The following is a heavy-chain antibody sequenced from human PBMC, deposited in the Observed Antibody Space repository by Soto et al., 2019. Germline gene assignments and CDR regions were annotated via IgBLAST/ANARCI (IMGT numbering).Heavy chain of an antibody. Sequence: QEQLVESGGGVVQPGRSLRLSCAASGFTFSSYEMHWVRQAPGKGLEWVAITSYDGSNAYYADSVKGRFTISRDNSKNTLDLQMDSLRVWDTAVYYCARRSTVNYHGFDVWGQGTTVTVSS. CDR1: GFTFSSYE. D-gene: IGHD3-10*01. CDR2: TSYDGSNA. V-gene: IGHV3-30-3*01. CDR3: ARRSTVNYHGFDV. J-gene: IGHJ6*02.